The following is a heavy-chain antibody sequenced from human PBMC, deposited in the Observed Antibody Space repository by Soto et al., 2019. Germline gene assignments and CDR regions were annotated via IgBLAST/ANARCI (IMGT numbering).Heavy chain of an antibody. Sequence: EVQLVESGGGLVKPGGSLRLSCAASGFTFSSYSMNWVRQAPGKGLEWVSSISSSSSYIYYADSVKGRFTISRDNAKNSLYLQMNSLRAEDTAVDYCARDHGWGYYYGMDVWGQGPTVTVSS. CDR3: ARDHGWGYYYGMDV. CDR2: ISSSSSYI. D-gene: IGHD6-19*01. J-gene: IGHJ6*02. CDR1: GFTFSSYS. V-gene: IGHV3-21*01.